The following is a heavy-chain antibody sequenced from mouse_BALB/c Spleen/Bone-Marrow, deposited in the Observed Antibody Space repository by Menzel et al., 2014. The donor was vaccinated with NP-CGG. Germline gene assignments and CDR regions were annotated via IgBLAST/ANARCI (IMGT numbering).Heavy chain of an antibody. Sequence: EVKLQESGGGLVQPGGSLKLSCAASGFTFSSYGMSWVRQTPDKRLELVASINSNGGSTYYPDSVKGRFTISRDNAKNTLSLQVSSLKSEDTAMYYCARGNYGNYIDYFDYWGQGTTLTVSS. J-gene: IGHJ2*01. V-gene: IGHV5-6-3*01. CDR1: GFTFSSYG. D-gene: IGHD2-1*01. CDR2: INSNGGST. CDR3: ARGNYGNYIDYFDY.